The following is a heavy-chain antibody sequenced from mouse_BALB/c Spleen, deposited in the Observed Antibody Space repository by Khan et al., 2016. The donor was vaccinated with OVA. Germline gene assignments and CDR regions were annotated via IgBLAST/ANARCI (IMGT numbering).Heavy chain of an antibody. V-gene: IGHV5-6-5*01. D-gene: IGHD1-1*01. Sequence: EVQLQESGGGLVKPGGSLKLSCAASGFTFSSYAMSWVRQTPEKRLEWVASINSGGSAYSLDSMQGRFTISRDNARNTLYLQMSSLRSEDTAMYYCGRGHFYGTTYDYWYFDVWGAGTTVTVSS. CDR3: GRGHFYGTTYDYWYFDV. J-gene: IGHJ1*01. CDR1: GFTFSSYA. CDR2: INSGGSA.